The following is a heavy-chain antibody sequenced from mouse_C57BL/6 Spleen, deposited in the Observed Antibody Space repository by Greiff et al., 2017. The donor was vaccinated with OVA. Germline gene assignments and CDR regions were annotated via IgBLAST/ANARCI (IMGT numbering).Heavy chain of an antibody. CDR3: ARGKTAQATSGFAY. J-gene: IGHJ3*01. CDR1: GYTFTSYW. D-gene: IGHD3-2*02. V-gene: IGHV1-59*01. Sequence: VQLQQPGAELVRPGTSVKLSCKASGYTFTSYWMHWVKQRPGQGLEWIGVIDPSDSYTNYNQKFKGKATLTVDTSSSTAYMQLSSLTSEDSAVYYCARGKTAQATSGFAYWGQGTLVTVSA. CDR2: IDPSDSYT.